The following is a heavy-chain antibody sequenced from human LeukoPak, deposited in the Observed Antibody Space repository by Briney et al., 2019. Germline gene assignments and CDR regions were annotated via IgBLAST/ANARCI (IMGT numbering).Heavy chain of an antibody. CDR3: ASNPPNTGDFYY. Sequence: ASVKVSCKASGYTFTGYYMHWLRQAPGQGLEWMGWMSPNSGDTGYAQKFQGRVSMTRDIFKSTAYMELSSLRSEDTAIYYCASNPPNTGDFYYWGLGTLVTVSS. CDR1: GYTFTGYY. V-gene: IGHV1-8*02. D-gene: IGHD1-1*01. CDR2: MSPNSGDT. J-gene: IGHJ4*02.